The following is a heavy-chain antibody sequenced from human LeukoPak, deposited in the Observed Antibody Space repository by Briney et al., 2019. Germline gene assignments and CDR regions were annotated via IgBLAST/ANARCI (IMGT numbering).Heavy chain of an antibody. J-gene: IGHJ3*02. D-gene: IGHD1-1*01. V-gene: IGHV3-30*18. CDR2: ISYDGSNK. CDR1: GFTFSSYG. CDR3: AKGEGANWNVRLDAFDI. Sequence: GRSLRLSCAASGFTFSSYGMHWVRQAPGKGLEWVAVISYDGSNKYYADSVKGRFTISRDNSKNTLYLQMNSPRAEDTAVYYCAKGEGANWNVRLDAFDIWGQGTMVTVSS.